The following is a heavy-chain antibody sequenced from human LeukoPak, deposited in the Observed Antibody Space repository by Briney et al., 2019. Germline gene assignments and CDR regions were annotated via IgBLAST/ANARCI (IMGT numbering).Heavy chain of an antibody. CDR1: GYSFTSYW. J-gene: IGHJ4*02. Sequence: GESLQISCKGSGYSFTSYWIGWVRQMPGKGLEWMGIIYPGDSDTRYSPSFQGQVTISADKSISTAYLQWSSLKASDTAMYYCARRKGYGDYVDYFDYWGQGTLVTVSS. CDR3: ARRKGYGDYVDYFDY. V-gene: IGHV5-51*01. D-gene: IGHD4-17*01. CDR2: IYPGDSDT.